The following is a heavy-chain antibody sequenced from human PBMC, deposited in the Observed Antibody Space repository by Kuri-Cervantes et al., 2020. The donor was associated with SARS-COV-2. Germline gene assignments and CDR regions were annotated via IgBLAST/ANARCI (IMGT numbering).Heavy chain of an antibody. CDR3: ASRGYCSGGSCSKYYFDY. V-gene: IGHV4-34*01. CDR2: INHSGST. J-gene: IGHJ4*02. CDR1: GGSFSGYY. D-gene: IGHD2-15*01. Sequence: GSLRLSCAVYGGSFSGYYWSWIRQPPGKGLEWIGEINHSGSTNYNPSLKSRVTISVDTSKIQFSLKLSSVTAADTAVYYCASRGYCSGGSCSKYYFDYWGQGTLVTVSS.